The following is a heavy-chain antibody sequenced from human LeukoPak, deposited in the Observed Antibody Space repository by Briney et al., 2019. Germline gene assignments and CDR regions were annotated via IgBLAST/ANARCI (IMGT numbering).Heavy chain of an antibody. D-gene: IGHD1-26*01. CDR1: GYTFTGYY. CDR3: AREGDGSSPSVIYFDY. V-gene: IGHV1-2*02. Sequence: AASVKVSCKAAGYTFTGYYIHWVRQAPGQGLEWMGWINSNSGGTNYAQKFQGRVTMTRDTSISTAYMELRRLRSDDTAVYYCAREGDGSSPSVIYFDYWGQGTLVTVSS. J-gene: IGHJ4*02. CDR2: INSNSGGT.